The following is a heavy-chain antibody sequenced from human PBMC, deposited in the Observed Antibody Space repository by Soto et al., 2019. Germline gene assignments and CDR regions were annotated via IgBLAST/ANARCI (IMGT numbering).Heavy chain of an antibody. CDR2: INAGNGNT. Sequence: ASVKVSCKASGYTFTSYVMHWVRQAPGQRLEWMGWINAGNGNTKYSQKFQGRVTFTRDTSANTAYMELSSLISEDTAVYYCARPKDYDDCLDLWGQGTLVTVSS. J-gene: IGHJ4*02. D-gene: IGHD3-22*01. CDR1: GYTFTSYV. V-gene: IGHV1-3*01. CDR3: ARPKDYDDCLDL.